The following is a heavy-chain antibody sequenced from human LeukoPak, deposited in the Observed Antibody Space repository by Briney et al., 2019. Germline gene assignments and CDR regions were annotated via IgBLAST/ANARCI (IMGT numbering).Heavy chain of an antibody. J-gene: IGHJ4*02. CDR1: GFTFSSYA. D-gene: IGHD3-9*01. V-gene: IGHV3-23*01. Sequence: GGSLRLSCAASGFTFSSYAMSWVRQAPGKGLEWVSAISGSGGSTYYADSVKGRFTISRDNSKNTLYLQMSSLRAEDTAVYYCAKGSGRRYFDWLNDYWGQGTLVAVSS. CDR2: ISGSGGST. CDR3: AKGSGRRYFDWLNDY.